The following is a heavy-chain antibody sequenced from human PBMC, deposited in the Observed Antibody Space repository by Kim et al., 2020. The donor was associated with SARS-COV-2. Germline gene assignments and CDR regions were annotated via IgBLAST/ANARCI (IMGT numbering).Heavy chain of an antibody. D-gene: IGHD3-10*01. V-gene: IGHV3-21*01. J-gene: IGHJ4*02. CDR2: YI. CDR3: ARDALSGFDY. Sequence: YIYYADSVKGRFTISRDNAKNSLYLQMNSLRAEDTAVYYCARDALSGFDYWGQGTLVTVSS.